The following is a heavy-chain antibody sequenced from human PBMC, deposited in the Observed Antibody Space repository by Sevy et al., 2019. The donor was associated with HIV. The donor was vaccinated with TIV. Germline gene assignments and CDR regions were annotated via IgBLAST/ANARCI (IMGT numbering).Heavy chain of an antibody. J-gene: IGHJ6*03. CDR1: GFTFNTYW. Sequence: GGSLRHSCAVSGFTFNTYWMSWVRQAPGKGLEWVANINQDGSEKYYVDSVKGRFTISRDNPKNSLYLQMNSLRAEDTAVYYCARDGHYMDVWGKGTTVTVSS. CDR2: INQDGSEK. CDR3: ARDGHYMDV. V-gene: IGHV3-7*03.